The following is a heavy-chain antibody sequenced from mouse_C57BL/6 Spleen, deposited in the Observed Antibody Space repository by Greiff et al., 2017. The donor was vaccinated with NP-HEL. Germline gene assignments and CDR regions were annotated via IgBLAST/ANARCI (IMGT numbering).Heavy chain of an antibody. D-gene: IGHD6-5*01. V-gene: IGHV7-3*01. J-gene: IGHJ3*01. Sequence: EVMLVESGGGLVQPGGSLSLSCAASGFTFTDYYMSWVRQPPGKALEWLGFIRNKANGYTTEYSASVKGRFTISRDNSQSILYLQMNALRAEDSATYYCARSQAYVWFAYWGQGTLVTVSA. CDR1: GFTFTDYY. CDR2: IRNKANGYTT. CDR3: ARSQAYVWFAY.